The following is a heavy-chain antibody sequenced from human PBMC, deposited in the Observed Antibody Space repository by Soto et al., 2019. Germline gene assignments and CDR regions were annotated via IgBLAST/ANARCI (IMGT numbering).Heavy chain of an antibody. D-gene: IGHD3-10*01. Sequence: ASETLSLTCAVSSGSISSSNWWRWGRQPPGKGLEWIGEIYHSGSTNYNPSLKSRVTISVDKSENQFSLKLSSVTTADTAVYYCARTYYYGSGSYSYNWFDPWGQGTLVTVSS. V-gene: IGHV4-4*02. CDR1: SGSISSSNW. CDR2: IYHSGST. CDR3: ARTYYYGSGSYSYNWFDP. J-gene: IGHJ5*02.